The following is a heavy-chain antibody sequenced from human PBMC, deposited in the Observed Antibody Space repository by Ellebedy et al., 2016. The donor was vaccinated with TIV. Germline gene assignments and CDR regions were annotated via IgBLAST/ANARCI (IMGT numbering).Heavy chain of an antibody. J-gene: IGHJ4*02. Sequence: PGGSLRLSCAASGFTFDDYAMHWVRQTPGKGLEWVSGISWNSGSIGYADSVKGRFTISRDNAKNSLYLQMNSLRVEDTAVYYCAREIMAFDYWGQGTLVTVSS. CDR2: ISWNSGSI. D-gene: IGHD2-8*01. CDR3: AREIMAFDY. CDR1: GFTFDDYA. V-gene: IGHV3-9*01.